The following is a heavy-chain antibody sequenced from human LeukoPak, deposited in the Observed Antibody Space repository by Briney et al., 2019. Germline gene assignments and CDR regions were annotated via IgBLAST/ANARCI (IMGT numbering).Heavy chain of an antibody. CDR1: GGSISSSNW. CDR3: ASLYSSSWYGSPAFDI. J-gene: IGHJ3*02. CDR2: IYHSGST. D-gene: IGHD6-13*01. Sequence: SETLSLTCAVSGGSISSSNWWSWVRQPPGKGLEWIGEIYHSGSTNYNPSLKSRVTISVDKSKNQFSLKLSSVTAADTAVYYCASLYSSSWYGSPAFDIWGQGTMVTVSS. V-gene: IGHV4-4*02.